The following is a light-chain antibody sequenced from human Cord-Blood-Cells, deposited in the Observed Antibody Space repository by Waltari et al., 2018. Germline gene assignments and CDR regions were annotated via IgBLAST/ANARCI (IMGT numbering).Light chain of an antibody. CDR1: SSDVGGYNY. J-gene: IGLJ3*02. Sequence: QSALTQPASVSGSPGQSITISCTGTSSDVGGYNYVSWYQQHPGKAPKLVISDVSKRPSGVSNRFSGSKSGNTASLTISGLQAEDEADYYCSSYTSSSTWVFGGGTKLTVL. CDR2: DVS. V-gene: IGLV2-14*01. CDR3: SSYTSSSTWV.